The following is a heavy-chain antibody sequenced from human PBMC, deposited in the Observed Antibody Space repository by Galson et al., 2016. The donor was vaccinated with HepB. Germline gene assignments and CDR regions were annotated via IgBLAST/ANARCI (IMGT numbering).Heavy chain of an antibody. CDR2: IHGNDGSS. J-gene: IGHJ4*02. CDR3: AKDPNAGVGGVVTYFHN. V-gene: IGHV3-23*01. Sequence: SLRLSCAASGFTFSSYGMAWVRQAPGKGLEWVSSIHGNDGSSYHADSVKGRFTISRDNSKNTLYLQMNSLRVEDTAVYYCAKDPNAGVGGVVTYFHNWGQGTLVTVSS. D-gene: IGHD3-10*01. CDR1: GFTFSSYG.